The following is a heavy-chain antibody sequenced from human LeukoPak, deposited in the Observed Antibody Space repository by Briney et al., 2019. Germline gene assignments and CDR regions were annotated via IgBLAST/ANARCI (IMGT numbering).Heavy chain of an antibody. V-gene: IGHV3-30-3*01. CDR3: ARSGTGDSDY. J-gene: IGHJ4*02. CDR1: GFTFSSYA. Sequence: GGSLRLSCAASGFTFSSYAMHWVRQAPGKGLEWVAVISYDGSNKYYADSVKGRFTISRDNSKNTLYLQMNSLRAEDTAVYYCARSGTGDSDYWGQGTLVTVSS. D-gene: IGHD1-1*01. CDR2: ISYDGSNK.